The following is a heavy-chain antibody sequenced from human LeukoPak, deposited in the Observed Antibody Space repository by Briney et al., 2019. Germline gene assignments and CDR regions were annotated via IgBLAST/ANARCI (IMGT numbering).Heavy chain of an antibody. CDR1: GRSFSRYY. Sequence: SETLSLTCAVYGRSFSRYYWRWLRQSPGKGLVWIAEIDHRGDPNSNPFVESRVNISVNTSKNQFSLKMRSLTAADTALYYCARGARISETGYFDFWGRGTLVTVSS. J-gene: IGHJ4*03. V-gene: IGHV4-34*01. CDR3: ARGARISETGYFDF. D-gene: IGHD1-26*01. CDR2: IDHRGDP.